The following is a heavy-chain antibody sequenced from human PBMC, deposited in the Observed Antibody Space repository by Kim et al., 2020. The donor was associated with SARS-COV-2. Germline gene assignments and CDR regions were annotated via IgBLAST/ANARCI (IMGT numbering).Heavy chain of an antibody. CDR1: GFTFSSYG. CDR3: AKEIPTGRSHYFDY. Sequence: GGSLRLSCAASGFTFSSYGMHWVRQAPGKGLEWVAVISYDGSNKYYADSVKGRFTISRDNSKNTLYLQMNSLRAEDTAVYYCAKEIPTGRSHYFDYWGQG. CDR2: ISYDGSNK. V-gene: IGHV3-30*18. J-gene: IGHJ4*02.